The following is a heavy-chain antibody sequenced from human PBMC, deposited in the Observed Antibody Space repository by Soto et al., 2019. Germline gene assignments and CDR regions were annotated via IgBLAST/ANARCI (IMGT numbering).Heavy chain of an antibody. CDR2: INAGNGNT. D-gene: IGHD2-2*01. CDR1: GYTFTSYA. V-gene: IGHV1-3*01. J-gene: IGHJ5*02. CDR3: ARHHCSSTSCCPGWSDP. Sequence: ASVKVSCKFSGYTFTSYAMHWVRQAPGQRLEWMGWINAGNGNTKYSQKFQGRVTITRDTSASTAYMGLSSLRSEDTAVYYCARHHCSSTSCCPGWSDPWGQGTPVTVSS.